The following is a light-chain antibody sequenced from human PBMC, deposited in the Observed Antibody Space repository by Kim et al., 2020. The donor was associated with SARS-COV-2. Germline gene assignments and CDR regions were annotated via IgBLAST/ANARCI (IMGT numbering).Light chain of an antibody. Sequence: QSVLTHPPSVSGAPGQRVTISCTGSSSNIGAGYDVHWYQQLPGAAPKLFIYGNNNRPSGVPDRFSGSKSGTSASLAITGLQAEDEADYYCQSYDSSLSGDVVFGGGTQLTVL. V-gene: IGLV1-40*01. J-gene: IGLJ2*01. CDR1: SSNIGAGYD. CDR2: GNN. CDR3: QSYDSSLSGDVV.